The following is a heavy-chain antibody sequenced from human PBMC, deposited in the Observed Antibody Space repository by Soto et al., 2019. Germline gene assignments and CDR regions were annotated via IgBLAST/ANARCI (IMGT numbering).Heavy chain of an antibody. V-gene: IGHV4-4*02. Sequence: PSETLSLTCAVSGASISSSNRWGWVRQPPGKGLEWIGEIYHSGSTNYNPSLKSRVTISVDKSKNQFSLKLSSVTAADTAVYYCAREARGNSHFPYWGQGTLVTVSS. CDR3: AREARGNSHFPY. D-gene: IGHD3-3*02. J-gene: IGHJ4*02. CDR1: GASISSSNR. CDR2: IYHSGST.